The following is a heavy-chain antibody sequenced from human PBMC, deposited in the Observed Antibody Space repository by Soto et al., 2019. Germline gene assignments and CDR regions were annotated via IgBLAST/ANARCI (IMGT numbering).Heavy chain of an antibody. CDR2: IIPIFGTP. CDR3: ARPPRGGSASLSLALEY. V-gene: IGHV1-69*13. J-gene: IGHJ4*02. D-gene: IGHD6-25*01. Sequence: ASVKVSCKASGGTFSSYAISWVRQAPGQGLEWMGGIIPIFGTPNYAQKFQGRVTITADESTSTAYMELNSLRSEDTAVYYCARPPRGGSASLSLALEYWGQGALVTVSS. CDR1: GGTFSSYA.